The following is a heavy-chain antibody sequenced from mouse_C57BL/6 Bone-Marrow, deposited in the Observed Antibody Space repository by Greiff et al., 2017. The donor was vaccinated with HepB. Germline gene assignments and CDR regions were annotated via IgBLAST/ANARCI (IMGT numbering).Heavy chain of an antibody. V-gene: IGHV1-15*01. CDR1: GYTFTDYE. D-gene: IGHD1-1*01. CDR3: TRHNYYGSSYDWYFDV. Sequence: VHLVESGAELVRPGASVTLSCKASGYTFTDYEMHWVKQTPVHGLEWIGAIDPETGGTAYNQKFKGKAILTADKSSSTAYMELRSLTSEDSAVYYCTRHNYYGSSYDWYFDVWGTGTTVTVSS. J-gene: IGHJ1*03. CDR2: IDPETGGT.